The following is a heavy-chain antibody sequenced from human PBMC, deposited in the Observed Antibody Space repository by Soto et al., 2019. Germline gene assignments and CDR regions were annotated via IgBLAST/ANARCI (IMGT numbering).Heavy chain of an antibody. D-gene: IGHD6-13*01. V-gene: IGHV4-34*01. CDR3: ARVPPKNSSQCSAFDT. Sequence: SETLSLTCAVDGGSFSGYYWSWIRQPPGKGLEWIGEINHSGSTNYNPSLKSRVTISVDTSKNQFSLKLSSVTAADTAVYYCARVPPKNSSQCSAFDTRGQETTLTVSS. J-gene: IGHJ3*02. CDR2: INHSGST. CDR1: GGSFSGYY.